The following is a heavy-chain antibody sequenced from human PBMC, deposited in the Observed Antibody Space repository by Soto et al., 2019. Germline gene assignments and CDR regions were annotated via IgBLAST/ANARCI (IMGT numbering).Heavy chain of an antibody. Sequence: QVQLVQSGAEVKKPGASVKVSCKASGYTFTSYGISWVRQAPGQGLEWMGWISAYNGNTNYAQKLQGRVTMTTDTSTRTAYMELRSLRSDDTAVYYCARVGSGWPNHYYYYGMDVWGQGTTVTVSS. D-gene: IGHD6-19*01. J-gene: IGHJ6*02. CDR2: ISAYNGNT. V-gene: IGHV1-18*01. CDR1: GYTFTSYG. CDR3: ARVGSGWPNHYYYYGMDV.